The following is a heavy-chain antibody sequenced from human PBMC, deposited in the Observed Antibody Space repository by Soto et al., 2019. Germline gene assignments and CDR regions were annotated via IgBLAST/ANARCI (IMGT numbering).Heavy chain of an antibody. V-gene: IGHV1-3*01. CDR3: ARVAGVTIFGVAPVGFDP. CDR1: GYTFTSYA. CDR2: INAGNGNT. Sequence: ASVKVSCKASGYTFTSYAMHWVRQAPGQRLEWMGGINAGNGNTNYSQKFQGRVTITTDESTSTAYMELSSLRSEDTAVYYCARVAGVTIFGVAPVGFDPWGQGTLVTVSS. J-gene: IGHJ5*02. D-gene: IGHD3-3*01.